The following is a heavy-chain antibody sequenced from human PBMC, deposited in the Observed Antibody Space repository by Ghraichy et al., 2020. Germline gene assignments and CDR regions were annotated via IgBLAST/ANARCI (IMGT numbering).Heavy chain of an antibody. CDR3: ATGERHSNNYDYIDK. CDR1: GGSITTRY. J-gene: IGHJ4*02. CDR2: IYVSGDT. V-gene: IGHV4-4*07. Sequence: SETLSLTCSVSGGSITTRYWSWIRQPAGKALEWIGRIYVSGDTNYNPSLKSRITMSVDTSKNQFSLKLNSVTAADTAVYYCATGERHSNNYDYIDKWGQGTLVTVSS. D-gene: IGHD1-26*01.